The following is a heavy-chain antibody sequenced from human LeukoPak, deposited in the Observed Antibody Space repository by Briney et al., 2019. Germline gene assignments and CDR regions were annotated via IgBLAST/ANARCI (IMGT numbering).Heavy chain of an antibody. CDR1: GYTFGAYY. CDR2: INPNSGGT. V-gene: IGHV1-2*02. D-gene: IGHD5-18*01. J-gene: IGHJ4*02. CDR3: ARVEGNTATLED. Sequence: ASVKVSCKASGYTFGAYYMHWVRQAPGPGLEWMGDINPNSGGTKYAQKSQGRVTLTSDTSISTAYMELSRLRSADTAVYYCARVEGNTATLEDWGQGTLVTVSS.